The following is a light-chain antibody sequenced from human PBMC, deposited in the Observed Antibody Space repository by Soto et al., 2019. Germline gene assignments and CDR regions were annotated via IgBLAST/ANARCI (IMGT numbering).Light chain of an antibody. V-gene: IGKV4-1*01. CDR2: WAS. J-gene: IGKJ2*03. Sequence: DIVMTQSPDSLPVSLGERATINCKSSQSLLYSSNNKNYLAWYQQKPGQPPKLLIFWASTRESGVPDRFSGSGSGTDFTLTISRLQAEDEAVYYCQQYYYTPYSFGQGTK. CDR3: QQYYYTPYS. CDR1: QSLLYSSNNKNY.